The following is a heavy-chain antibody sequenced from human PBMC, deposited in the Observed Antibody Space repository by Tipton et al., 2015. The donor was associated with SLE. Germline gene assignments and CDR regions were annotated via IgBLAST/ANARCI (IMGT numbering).Heavy chain of an antibody. D-gene: IGHD2-15*01. CDR1: AGSFSDYY. J-gene: IGHJ3*02. Sequence: TLSLTCAVYAGSFSDYYWNWIRQPPGKGLEWIGEINHSGSTNYNPSLKSRVTISIDTSKNHFSLKESSVTAADTAVYYCARAEGSWDAFDIWGQGTMVTVSS. CDR2: INHSGST. V-gene: IGHV4-34*01. CDR3: ARAEGSWDAFDI.